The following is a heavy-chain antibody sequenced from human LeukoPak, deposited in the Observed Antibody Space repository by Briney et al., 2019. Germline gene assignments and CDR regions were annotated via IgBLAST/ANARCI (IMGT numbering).Heavy chain of an antibody. CDR1: GFTFSSYY. D-gene: IGHD6-13*01. J-gene: IGHJ4*02. CDR3: ATDLSSTSLSAFDY. Sequence: GGSLRLSCEASGFTFSSYYMNWVRQAPGKGLEWVSSISGSYSYMYYADSVQGRFTISRDNAKNSLYLQMNSLRVEDTAVYYCATDLSSTSLSAFDYWGQGTLVTVSS. V-gene: IGHV3-21*01. CDR2: ISGSYSYM.